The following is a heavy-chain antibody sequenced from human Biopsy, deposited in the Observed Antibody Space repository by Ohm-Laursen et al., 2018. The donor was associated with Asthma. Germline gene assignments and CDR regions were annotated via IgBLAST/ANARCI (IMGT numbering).Heavy chain of an antibody. CDR1: GGSFSNFA. D-gene: IGHD3-22*01. V-gene: IGHV1-69*04. Sequence: EASVEVSCKASGGSFSNFAFSWVRQAPGHGLEWMGTILTKFDITSYAEKFQGRVTITADKSTSTTYMELSRLRSEDTAVYYCARSYDTDSYPVLVLDYWGQGTLVTVSS. J-gene: IGHJ4*02. CDR3: ARSYDTDSYPVLVLDY. CDR2: ILTKFDIT.